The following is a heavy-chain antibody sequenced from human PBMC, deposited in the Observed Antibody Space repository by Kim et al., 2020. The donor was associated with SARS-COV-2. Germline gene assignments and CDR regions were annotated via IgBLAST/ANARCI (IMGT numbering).Heavy chain of an antibody. D-gene: IGHD2-15*01. Sequence: GGSLRLSCAASGFTFSDYYMSWIRQAPGKGLEWVSYISSSGSTIYYADSVKGRFTISRDNAKNSLYLQMNSLRAEDTAVYYCARKKGYCSGGSCYSTHDAFDIWGQGTMVTVSS. J-gene: IGHJ3*02. CDR2: ISSSGSTI. CDR1: GFTFSDYY. V-gene: IGHV3-11*01. CDR3: ARKKGYCSGGSCYSTHDAFDI.